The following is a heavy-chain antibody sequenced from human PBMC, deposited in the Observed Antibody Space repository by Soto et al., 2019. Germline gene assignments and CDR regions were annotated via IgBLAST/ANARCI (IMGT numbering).Heavy chain of an antibody. CDR3: ARASEYCSSGSCYPGGFDI. D-gene: IGHD2-15*01. CDR2: IYYSGNT. Sequence: EVQLVESGGGLVQPGGSLRLSCAASGFTVSGNYMTWVRQAPGRGPEWVSVIYYSGNTYYADSVKGRFTISRHSSINTLYLQMNSLRAEDTAVYYCARASEYCSSGSCYPGGFDIWGQGTMVTVSS. J-gene: IGHJ3*02. V-gene: IGHV3-53*04. CDR1: GFTVSGNY.